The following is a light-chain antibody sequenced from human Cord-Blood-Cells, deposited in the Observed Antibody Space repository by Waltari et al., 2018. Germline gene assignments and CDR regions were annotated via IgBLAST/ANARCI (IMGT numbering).Light chain of an antibody. CDR1: QGISSY. Sequence: IQLTQSPSSLSASVGDRVTITCRASQGISSYLVWYQQKPGKAPKLLIYAESTLQSGVPSSFSGSGSGTDFTLYSSSLQPEDFATYYYQQLNSYPFTCGPGTKVDI. V-gene: IGKV1-9*01. CDR3: QQLNSYPFT. J-gene: IGKJ3*01. CDR2: AES.